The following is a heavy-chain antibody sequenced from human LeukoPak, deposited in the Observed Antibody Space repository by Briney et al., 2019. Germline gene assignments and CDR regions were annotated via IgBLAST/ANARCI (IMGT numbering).Heavy chain of an antibody. Sequence: SETLSLTCAVYGGSFRRYLWSWIRQPPGKGLEWIGEIRHGGSPNYNPSLESRVTISVDTPRNKLSPRLGSVDAADTAVYFCARGRGAGDVVLLAVAMQDWFDPGGQGPLVTVSS. J-gene: IGHJ5*02. D-gene: IGHD6-19*01. CDR1: GGSFRRYL. V-gene: IGHV4-34*01. CDR2: IRHGGSP. CDR3: ARGRGAGDVVLLAVAMQDWFDP.